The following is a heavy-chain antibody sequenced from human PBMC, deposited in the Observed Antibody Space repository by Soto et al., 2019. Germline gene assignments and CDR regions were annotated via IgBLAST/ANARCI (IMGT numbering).Heavy chain of an antibody. Sequence: EVQLVESGGGLVQPGRSLRLSCAASGFTFDDYAMHWVRQAPGKGLEWVSGISWNSGSIGYADSVKGRFTISRDNAKNSLYLQMNSLRAEDTAVYYCAKEKGFGGVRKGMDVWGQGTTVTVSS. CDR1: GFTFDDYA. V-gene: IGHV3-9*01. CDR2: ISWNSGSI. CDR3: AKEKGFGGVRKGMDV. D-gene: IGHD3-16*01. J-gene: IGHJ6*02.